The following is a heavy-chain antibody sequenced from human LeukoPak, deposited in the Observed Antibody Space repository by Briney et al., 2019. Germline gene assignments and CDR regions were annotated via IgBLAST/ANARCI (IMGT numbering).Heavy chain of an antibody. D-gene: IGHD5-18*01. CDR3: ARGLDTAMVSRFDP. V-gene: IGHV1-2*02. J-gene: IGHJ5*02. CDR1: GYTFTGYY. CDR2: INPNSGGT. Sequence: GASVKVSCKASGYTFTGYYMHWVRQAPGQGLEWTGWINPNSGGTNYAQKFQGRVTMTRDTSISTAYMELSKLRSDDTAVYYCARGLDTAMVSRFDPWGQGTLVTVSS.